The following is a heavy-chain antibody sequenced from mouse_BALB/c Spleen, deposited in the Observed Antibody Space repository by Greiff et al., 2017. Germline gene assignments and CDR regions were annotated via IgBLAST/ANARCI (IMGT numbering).Heavy chain of an antibody. D-gene: IGHD2-10*02. J-gene: IGHJ2*01. Sequence: EVMLVESGGGLVKPGGSLKLSCAASGFTFSSYTMSWVRQTPEKRLEWVATISSGGSYTYYPDSVKGRFTISRDNAKNTLYLQMSSLKSEDTAMYYCTRDREYGNPYYFDYWGQGTTLTVSS. CDR3: TRDREYGNPYYFDY. CDR2: ISSGGSYT. CDR1: GFTFSSYT. V-gene: IGHV5-6-4*01.